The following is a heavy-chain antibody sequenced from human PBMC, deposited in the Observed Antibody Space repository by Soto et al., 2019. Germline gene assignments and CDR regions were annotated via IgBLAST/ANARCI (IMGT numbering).Heavy chain of an antibody. CDR3: ARTDSGNYLGWFDP. Sequence: QVQLVESGGGVVQPGRSLRLSCAASGFTFSSYGMLRVRQAPGKGLEWVVVIWYDGSNKYYADSVKGRFTISRDNSKNTLYLQMNSLRAEDTAVYYCARTDSGNYLGWFDPWGQGTLVTVSS. CDR2: IWYDGSNK. V-gene: IGHV3-33*01. D-gene: IGHD1-26*01. CDR1: GFTFSSYG. J-gene: IGHJ5*02.